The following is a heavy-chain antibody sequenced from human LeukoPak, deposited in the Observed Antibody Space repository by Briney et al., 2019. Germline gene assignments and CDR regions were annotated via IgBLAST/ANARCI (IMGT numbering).Heavy chain of an antibody. V-gene: IGHV6-1*01. CDR1: GDSVSTSGVA. CDR2: TYYTSKWNT. D-gene: IGHD6-25*01. J-gene: IGHJ3*01. CDR3: ARGRASAFDV. Sequence: QTRLLTCAISGDSVSTSGVAWNRVRQSPSRGLEWLGRTYYTSKWNTDYAVSRKSRIVVNPDTSKNQFSLQLNSVTSEDTAVYYCARGRASAFDVWGQGTMVTVSS.